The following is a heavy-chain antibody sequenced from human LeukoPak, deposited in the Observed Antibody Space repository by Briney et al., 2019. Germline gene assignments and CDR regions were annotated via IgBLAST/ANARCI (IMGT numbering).Heavy chain of an antibody. CDR2: TSPYSGKT. V-gene: IGHV1-18*01. Sequence: ASVKVSCTASGYTFTSYGITWVRQAPGQRLEWMGWTSPYSGKTNYAQKLQGRVTMTTDTSTTTVYMELRSLRSDDTAVYYCARTLADYGGISYYSDYWGQGTPVTVSS. D-gene: IGHD4-23*01. J-gene: IGHJ4*02. CDR3: ARTLADYGGISYYSDY. CDR1: GYTFTSYG.